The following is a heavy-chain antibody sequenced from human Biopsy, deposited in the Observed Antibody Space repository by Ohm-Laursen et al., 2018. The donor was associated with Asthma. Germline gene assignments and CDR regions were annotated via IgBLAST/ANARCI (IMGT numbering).Heavy chain of an antibody. Sequence: SETLSLTCSLSSGSGGYMRSGNYYWGWIRQPPGKGLEWIASLTNRGTTNYNPSLGSRATVSVDSSKKQLSLKLTSVTAADTAVYYCARGVDRVTGLLDHFDSWGQGTLVTVSS. CDR2: LTNRGTT. V-gene: IGHV4-61*01. CDR3: ARGVDRVTGLLDHFDS. CDR1: SGSGGYMRSGNYY. D-gene: IGHD2-21*02. J-gene: IGHJ4*02.